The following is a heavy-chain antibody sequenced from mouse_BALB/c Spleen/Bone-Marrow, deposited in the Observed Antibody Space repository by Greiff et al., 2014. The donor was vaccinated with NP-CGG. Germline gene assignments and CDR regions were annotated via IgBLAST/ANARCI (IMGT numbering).Heavy chain of an antibody. CDR3: ARHGNYAMDY. V-gene: IGHV5-6-2*01. J-gene: IGHJ4*01. D-gene: IGHD1-1*02. CDR2: INSNGGST. Sequence: LQQSGGGLVKLGGSLKLSCAASGFTFSSYYMSWVRQTPEKRLELVAAINSNGGSTYYPDTVKGRFTISRDNAKNTLYLQMSSLKSEDTALYYCARHGNYAMDYWGQGTSVTVSS. CDR1: GFTFSSYY.